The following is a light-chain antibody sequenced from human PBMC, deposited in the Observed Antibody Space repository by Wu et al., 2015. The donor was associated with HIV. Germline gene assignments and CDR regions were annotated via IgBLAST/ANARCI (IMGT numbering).Light chain of an antibody. J-gene: IGKJ2*03. CDR3: QQRSNWPPYS. V-gene: IGKV3-11*01. Sequence: EIVLTQSPVTLSLSPGERATLSCRASQSVNHYLAWYQQKPGQAPRLLIYDASNRATGIPARFSGSGSGTDFTLTISSLKPEDFAVYYCQQRSNWPPYSFGQGTKLEIK. CDR2: DAS. CDR1: QSVNHY.